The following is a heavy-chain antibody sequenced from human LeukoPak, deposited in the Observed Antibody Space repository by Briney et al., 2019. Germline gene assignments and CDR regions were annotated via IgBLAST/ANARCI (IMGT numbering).Heavy chain of an antibody. CDR3: RRVPRTAADGTCDP. V-gene: IGHV1-8*01. J-gene: IGHJ5*02. CDR1: GYTFTSYD. D-gene: IGHD6-13*01. CDR2: MNPNSGNT. Sequence: ASVKVSCKASGYTFTSYDINWVRQATGQGLEWMGWMNPNSGNTGYAQKFQGRVTMTRNTSISTAYMELRSRISEDTGVYYCRRVPRTAADGTCDPWGQGTLVTVSS.